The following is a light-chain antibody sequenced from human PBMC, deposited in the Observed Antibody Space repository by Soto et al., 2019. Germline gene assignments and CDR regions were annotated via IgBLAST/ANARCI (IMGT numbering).Light chain of an antibody. V-gene: IGKV3-15*01. J-gene: IGKJ5*01. CDR1: QSISSK. Sequence: EIVMTQSPATLSVSPGERATLSCRASQSISSKLGWYQQRPGQAPRLLIYGASTRATGIPARFSGSGSGTEFPLTISSLQSEDSAVYYCQQYNSWPTITFGQGTRLEMK. CDR3: QQYNSWPTIT. CDR2: GAS.